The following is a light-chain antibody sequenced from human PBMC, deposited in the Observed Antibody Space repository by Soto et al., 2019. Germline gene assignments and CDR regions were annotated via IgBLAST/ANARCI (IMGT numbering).Light chain of an antibody. Sequence: QSVLTQPRSVSGSPGQSVTISCTGTSSDVGGYNFVSWYRQNQGKAPKLLIYDVNKRPSGVPDRFSGSKSGNTASLTISGLRAEDEADYYCCSYAGSYTLEVFGGGTKLTVL. CDR3: CSYAGSYTLEV. V-gene: IGLV2-11*01. J-gene: IGLJ2*01. CDR1: SSDVGGYNF. CDR2: DVN.